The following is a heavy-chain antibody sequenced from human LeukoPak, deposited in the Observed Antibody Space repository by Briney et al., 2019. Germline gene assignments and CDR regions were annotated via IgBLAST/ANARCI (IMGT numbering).Heavy chain of an antibody. CDR1: GFTFSSYS. D-gene: IGHD3-3*01. CDR2: IKEDGSEI. Sequence: GGSLRLSCAASGFTFSSYSMNWVRQAPGKGLEWVANIKEDGSEIHYVDSVKGRFTISRDNAKNSLFLQMNSLRAEDTAVYYCAREGAYYDFWSGTRDYYYYMDVWGKGTTVTVSS. J-gene: IGHJ6*03. V-gene: IGHV3-7*01. CDR3: AREGAYYDFWSGTRDYYYYMDV.